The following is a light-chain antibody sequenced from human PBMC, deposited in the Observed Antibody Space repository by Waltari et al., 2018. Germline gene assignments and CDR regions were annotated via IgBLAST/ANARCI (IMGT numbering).Light chain of an antibody. J-gene: IGKJ3*01. V-gene: IGKV1-39*01. CDR3: QQSYSTRYT. Sequence: DIQMTQSPSSLSASVGDRVTITCRASQSISSYLNWYQQKPGKAPKLLIYAASSLQSGVPSRFSGSGSGIDFTLTISSLQPEDFATYYCQQSYSTRYTFGPGTKVDIK. CDR2: AAS. CDR1: QSISSY.